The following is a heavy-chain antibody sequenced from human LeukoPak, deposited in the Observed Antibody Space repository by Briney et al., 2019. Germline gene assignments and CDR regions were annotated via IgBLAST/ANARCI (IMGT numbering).Heavy chain of an antibody. CDR3: ARRGFDSSSWFFDY. CDR2: INPNSGGT. Sequence: ASVKVSCKASGYTFTGYYMHWVRQAPGQGLEWMGRINPNSGGTNYAQKFQGRVTMTRDTSISTAYMELSRLRSDDTAVYYCARRGFDSSSWFFDYWGQGTLVTVSS. D-gene: IGHD6-13*01. J-gene: IGHJ4*02. V-gene: IGHV1-2*06. CDR1: GYTFTGYY.